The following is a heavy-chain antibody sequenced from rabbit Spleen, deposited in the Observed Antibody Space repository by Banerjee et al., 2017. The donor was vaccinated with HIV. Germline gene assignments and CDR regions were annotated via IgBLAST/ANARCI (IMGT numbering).Heavy chain of an antibody. D-gene: IGHD8-1*01. CDR1: GFSFSSSYW. V-gene: IGHV1S40*01. CDR2: IYAGDGST. Sequence: QSLEESGGDLVKPGASLTLTCTASGFSFSSSYWICWVRQAPGKGLEWIACIYAGDGSTDYASWAKGRFTISKTSSTTVTLQMTSLTAADTATYFCARSPYYLYGGISYAYRLNLWGQGTLVTVS. J-gene: IGHJ4*01. CDR3: ARSPYYLYGGISYAYRLNL.